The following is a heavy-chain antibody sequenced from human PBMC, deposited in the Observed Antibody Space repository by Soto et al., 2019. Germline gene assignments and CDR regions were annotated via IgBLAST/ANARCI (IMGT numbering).Heavy chain of an antibody. CDR2: IYHSGST. V-gene: IGHV4-30-2*01. J-gene: IGHJ6*02. CDR3: AISQTTVTTKYPYYYYGMDV. CDR1: GGSISSGGYS. D-gene: IGHD4-17*01. Sequence: SETLSLTCAVSGGSISSGGYSWSWILHPPGKGLEWIGYIYHSGSTYYNPSLKSRVTISVYRSKNQFSLKLSSVTAADTAVYYCAISQTTVTTKYPYYYYGMDVWGQGTTVTVSS.